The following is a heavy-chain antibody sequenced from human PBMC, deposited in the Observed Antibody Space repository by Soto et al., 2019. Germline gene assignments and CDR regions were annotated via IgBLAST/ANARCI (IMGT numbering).Heavy chain of an antibody. D-gene: IGHD3-10*01. J-gene: IGHJ4*02. CDR3: ASSYGSGYRAFDY. Sequence: QVQLVQSGAEVKRPGSSVKVSCKASGDTFNFYSINWVRQAPGLGLEWMGRVNPIVSMSNYAQKFQGRVTMTAHQSTSTAYMDLSSLRSEDTAIYYCASSYGSGYRAFDYWGQGALVTVSS. CDR2: VNPIVSMS. V-gene: IGHV1-69*02. CDR1: GDTFNFYS.